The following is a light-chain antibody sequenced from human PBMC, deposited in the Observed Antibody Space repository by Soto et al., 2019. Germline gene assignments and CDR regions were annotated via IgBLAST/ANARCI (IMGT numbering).Light chain of an antibody. CDR2: WAS. J-gene: IGKJ4*01. CDR1: QSVLFSSNNKNY. V-gene: IGKV4-1*01. CDR3: QQYHTTPLS. Sequence: DIVMTQSPDSLAVSLGERATINCKSSQSVLFSSNNKNYLAWYQQKPGQPPKLLIYWASTRESGVPDRFSGSGSGTDFTLTISALQAEDVAVYYCQQYHTTPLSFGGGTKAEIQ.